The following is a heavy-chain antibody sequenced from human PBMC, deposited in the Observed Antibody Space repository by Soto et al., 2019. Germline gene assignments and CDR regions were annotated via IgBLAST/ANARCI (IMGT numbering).Heavy chain of an antibody. J-gene: IGHJ6*01. CDR2: IIPIFGTA. CDR3: ARAQVVVLVPGAINYYCYCMGV. D-gene: IGHD2-2*01. CDR1: GGTFSSYA. Sequence: ASVKVSCKASGGTFSSYAISWVRQAPGQGLEWMGGIIPIFGTANYAQKFEGRVTITADKSTSTAYVELSSLRSEDTAVYYCARAQVVVLVPGAINYYCYCMGVWGQGNTVTAPQ. V-gene: IGHV1-69*06.